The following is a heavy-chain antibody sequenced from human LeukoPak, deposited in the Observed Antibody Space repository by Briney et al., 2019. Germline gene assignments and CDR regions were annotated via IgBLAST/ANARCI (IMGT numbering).Heavy chain of an antibody. V-gene: IGHV3-30*02. Sequence: GGSLRLSCAASGFTFSSYGMHWVRQAPGKGLEWVAFIRYDGSNKFYADSAKGRFTISRDNSKKTLYLQMNSLSAEDTAIYYCVKEVSDNYYYYMDVWGKGTTVTISS. D-gene: IGHD5/OR15-5a*01. CDR2: IRYDGSNK. J-gene: IGHJ6*03. CDR3: VKEVSDNYYYYMDV. CDR1: GFTFSSYG.